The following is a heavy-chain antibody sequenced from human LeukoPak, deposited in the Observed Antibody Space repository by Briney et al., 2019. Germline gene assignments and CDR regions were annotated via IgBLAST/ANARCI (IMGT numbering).Heavy chain of an antibody. D-gene: IGHD3-10*01. Sequence: SETLSLTCTVSGGSISRYYWNWIRQSPGKGLEWIGYIDYSGSTNYNPSLESRVTMSVDTSTTQFSLKLTSVTAADTAVYYCARAPLWFGESLPQGKFDPWGQGILVSVSS. CDR1: GGSISRYY. CDR3: ARAPLWFGESLPQGKFDP. CDR2: IDYSGST. J-gene: IGHJ5*02. V-gene: IGHV4-59*01.